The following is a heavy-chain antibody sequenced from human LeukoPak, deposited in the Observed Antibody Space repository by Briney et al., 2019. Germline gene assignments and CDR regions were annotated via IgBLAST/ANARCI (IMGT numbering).Heavy chain of an antibody. V-gene: IGHV4-39*07. Sequence: PSETLSLTCTVSGGSISSSSYYWGWIRQPPGKGLEWIGSIYYSGSTYYNPSLKSRVTISVDTSKNQFSLKLSSVTAADTVVYYCAQLRDYYFDYWGQGTLVTVSS. J-gene: IGHJ4*02. CDR2: IYYSGST. CDR1: GGSISSSSYY. CDR3: AQLRDYYFDY. D-gene: IGHD1-1*01.